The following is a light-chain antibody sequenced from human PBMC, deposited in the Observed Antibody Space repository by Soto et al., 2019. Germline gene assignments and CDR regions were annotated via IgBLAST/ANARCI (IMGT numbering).Light chain of an antibody. V-gene: IGKV3-20*01. CDR2: DAS. CDR3: QQYDHSPRT. J-gene: IGKJ1*01. CDR1: QSVSSTY. Sequence: EIVLTQSPGTLSLSPGARVTLSCRDSQSVSSTYFAWYQQKPGQAPRLLMYDASTRATGIPDRFSGSGSGTDLTRTIRELEPEDFAVYCCQQYDHSPRTLGQGNKVESK.